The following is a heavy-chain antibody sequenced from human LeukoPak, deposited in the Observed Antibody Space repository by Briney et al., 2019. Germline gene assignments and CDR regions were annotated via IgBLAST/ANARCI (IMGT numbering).Heavy chain of an antibody. CDR1: GFTFSSYW. CDR2: IHRDGSTT. Sequence: GGSLRLSCAASGFTFSSYWMHWVRQAPGKGLVWVSRIHRDGSTTYYADSVKGRFTISRDNAKNTLYLQMNSLRAEDTAVYYCARDYGFWSGYGFDYWGQGTPPTVSS. J-gene: IGHJ4*02. V-gene: IGHV3-74*01. D-gene: IGHD3-3*01. CDR3: ARDYGFWSGYGFDY.